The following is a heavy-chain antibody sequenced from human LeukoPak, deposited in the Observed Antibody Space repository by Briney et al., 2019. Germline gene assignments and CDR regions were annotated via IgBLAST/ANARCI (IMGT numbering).Heavy chain of an antibody. D-gene: IGHD4-17*01. CDR3: AREHDYGDYLYY. V-gene: IGHV3-33*01. CDR2: IWYDGSNK. CDR1: GFTFSSYG. J-gene: IGHJ4*02. Sequence: GRSLRLSCAASGFTFSSYGMHWVRQAPGKGLEWVAVIWYDGSNKYYADSVKGRFTISRDNSKNTLYLQMNSLRAEDTAVYYCAREHDYGDYLYYWGQGTLVTDSS.